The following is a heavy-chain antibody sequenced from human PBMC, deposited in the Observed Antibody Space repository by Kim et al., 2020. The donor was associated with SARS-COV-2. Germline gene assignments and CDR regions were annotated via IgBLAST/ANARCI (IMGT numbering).Heavy chain of an antibody. J-gene: IGHJ4*02. CDR3: ARVLTSGWSYFDY. V-gene: IGHV3-21*04. CDR2: ISSSSSYI. D-gene: IGHD6-19*01. Sequence: GGSLRHSCAASGFTFSSYSMNWVRQAPEKGLEWISSISSSSSYIYYADSVKGRFTISRDNARASLYLQMNSLRAEDTAVYYCARVLTSGWSYFDYWGQGT. CDR1: GFTFSSYS.